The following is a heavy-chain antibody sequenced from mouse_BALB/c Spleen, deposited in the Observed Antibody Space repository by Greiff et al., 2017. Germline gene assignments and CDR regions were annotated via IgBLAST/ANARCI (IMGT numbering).Heavy chain of an antibody. CDR3: ASPHYYGSSPFAY. J-gene: IGHJ3*01. CDR1: GYAFSSYW. CDR2: IYPGDGDT. Sequence: QVHVKQSGAELVRPGSSVKISCKASGYAFSSYWMNWVKQRPGQGLEWIGQIYPGDGDTNYNGKFKGKATLTADKSSSTAYMQLSSLTSEDSAVYFCASPHYYGSSPFAYWGQGTLVTVSA. D-gene: IGHD1-1*01. V-gene: IGHV1-80*01.